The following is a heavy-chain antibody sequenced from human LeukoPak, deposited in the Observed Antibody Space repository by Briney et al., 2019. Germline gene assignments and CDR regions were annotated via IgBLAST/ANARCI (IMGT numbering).Heavy chain of an antibody. CDR3: ASSTYYYDSSGYFDYHYYYGMDV. Sequence: TLSLTCAVSGGSISSGGYSWSWIRQPPGKGLEWIGYIYHSGSTYYNPSLKSRVTISVDRSKNQFSLKLSSVTAADTAVYYCASSTYYYDSSGYFDYHYYYGMDVWGQGTTVTVSS. D-gene: IGHD3-22*01. V-gene: IGHV4-30-2*01. CDR2: IYHSGST. J-gene: IGHJ6*02. CDR1: GGSISSGGYS.